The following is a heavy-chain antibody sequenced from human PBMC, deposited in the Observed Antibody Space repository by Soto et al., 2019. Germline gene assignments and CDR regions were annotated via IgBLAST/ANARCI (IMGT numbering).Heavy chain of an antibody. CDR2: IKSKTDGGTT. D-gene: IGHD4-17*01. V-gene: IGHV3-15*01. J-gene: IGHJ6*03. Sequence: VQLVESGGGLVKPGGSLRLSCAASGFTFSNAWMSWVRQAPGKGLEWVGRIKSKTDGGTTDYAAPVKGRFTISRDDSKNTLYLQMNSLKTEDTAVYYCTTTTEYYYYYYMDVWGKGTTVTVSS. CDR1: GFTFSNAW. CDR3: TTTTEYYYYYYMDV.